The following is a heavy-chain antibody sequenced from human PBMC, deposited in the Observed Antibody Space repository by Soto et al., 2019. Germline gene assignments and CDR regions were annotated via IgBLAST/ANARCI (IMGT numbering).Heavy chain of an antibody. Sequence: GGSLRLSCAASGFTFDDYAMHWVRQAPGKGLEWVSGISWNSGSIGYADSVKGRFTISRDNAKNSLYLQMNSLRAEDTALYYCAKDISAVAGLGNWGQGTLVTVSS. V-gene: IGHV3-9*01. CDR3: AKDISAVAGLGN. J-gene: IGHJ4*02. CDR1: GFTFDDYA. CDR2: ISWNSGSI. D-gene: IGHD6-19*01.